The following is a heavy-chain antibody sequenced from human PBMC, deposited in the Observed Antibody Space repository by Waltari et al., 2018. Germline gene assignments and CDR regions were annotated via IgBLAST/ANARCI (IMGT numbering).Heavy chain of an antibody. J-gene: IGHJ4*02. CDR1: GFTFSSYA. D-gene: IGHD6-13*01. V-gene: IGHV3-23*01. CDR2: ISGSGGST. CDR3: AKARGSSSWYWYFDY. Sequence: EVQLLESGGGLVQPGGSLSLSCAASGFTFSSYAMSWVRQAPGKGLEGVSAISGSGGSTYYADSVKGRFTISRDNSKNTLYLQMNSLRAEDTAVYYCAKARGSSSWYWYFDYWGQGTLVTVSS.